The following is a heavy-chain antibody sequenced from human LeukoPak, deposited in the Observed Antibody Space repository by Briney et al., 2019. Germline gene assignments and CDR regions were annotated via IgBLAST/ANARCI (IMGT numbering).Heavy chain of an antibody. D-gene: IGHD5-24*01. CDR3: ARDTHLYVEMATIRGLSLAFDI. V-gene: IGHV4-39*07. CDR2: IYYSGST. CDR1: GGSISSSSYY. J-gene: IGHJ3*02. Sequence: PSETLSLTCTVSGGSISSSSYYWGWIRQPPGKGLEWIGSIYYSGSTYYNPSLKSRVTISVDTSKNQFSLKLSSVTAADTAVYYCARDTHLYVEMATIRGLSLAFDIWGQGTMVTVSS.